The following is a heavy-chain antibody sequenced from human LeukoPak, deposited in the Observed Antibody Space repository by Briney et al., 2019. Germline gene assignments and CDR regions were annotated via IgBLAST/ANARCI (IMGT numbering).Heavy chain of an antibody. CDR3: ARDYDFWSGYSYNWFDP. D-gene: IGHD3-3*01. CDR1: GFTFSSYS. CDR2: ISSSSSYI. J-gene: IGHJ5*02. V-gene: IGHV3-21*01. Sequence: PGGSLGLSCAASGFTFSSYSMNWVRQAPGKGPEWVSSISSSSSYIYYADSVKGRFTISRDNAKNSLYLQMNSLRAEDTAVYYCARDYDFWSGYSYNWFDPWGQGTLVTVSS.